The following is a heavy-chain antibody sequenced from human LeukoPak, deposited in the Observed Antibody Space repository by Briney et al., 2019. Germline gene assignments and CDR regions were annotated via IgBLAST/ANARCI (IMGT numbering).Heavy chain of an antibody. Sequence: ASVKVSCKASGGTFSSYAISWVRQAPGQGLEWMGGIIPIFGTANYAQKFQGRVTITADESTSTAYMELSSLRSEDTAVYYCARLLPGGGNAFDIWGQGTMVTVSS. CDR2: IIPIFGTA. CDR1: GGTFSSYA. J-gene: IGHJ3*02. CDR3: ARLLPGGGNAFDI. D-gene: IGHD2-15*01. V-gene: IGHV1-69*13.